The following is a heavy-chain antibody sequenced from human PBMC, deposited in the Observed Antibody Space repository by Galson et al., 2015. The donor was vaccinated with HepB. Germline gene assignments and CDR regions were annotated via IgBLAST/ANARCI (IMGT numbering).Heavy chain of an antibody. V-gene: IGHV1-46*01. CDR2: INPSGGST. CDR3: ASTGRVVGATGRQLENLAIDY. D-gene: IGHD1-26*01. CDR1: GYTFTSYY. Sequence: SVKVSCKASGYTFTSYYMHWVRQAPGQGLEWMGIINPSGGSTSYAQKFQGRVTMTRDTSTSTVYMELSSLRSEDTAVYYCASTGRVVGATGRQLENLAIDYWGQGTLVTVSS. J-gene: IGHJ4*02.